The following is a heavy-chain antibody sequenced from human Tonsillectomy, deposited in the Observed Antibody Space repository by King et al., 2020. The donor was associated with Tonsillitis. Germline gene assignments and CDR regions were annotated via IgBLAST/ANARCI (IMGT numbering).Heavy chain of an antibody. J-gene: IGHJ4*02. V-gene: IGHV4-34*01. CDR3: AREMGYCSSTSCRMGVDY. Sequence: VQLQQWGAGLLKPSETLSLTCAVYGGSFSGYYWSWIRQPPGKGLEWIGEINHSGSTNYNPSLKSRVTISVDTPKNQFSLKMNSVTAADTAVYCCAREMGYCSSTSCRMGVDYWGQGTLVTVSS. D-gene: IGHD2-2*01. CDR2: INHSGST. CDR1: GGSFSGYY.